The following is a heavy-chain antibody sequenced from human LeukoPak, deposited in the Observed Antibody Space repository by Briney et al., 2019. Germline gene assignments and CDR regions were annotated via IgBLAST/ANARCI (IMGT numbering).Heavy chain of an antibody. Sequence: PGRSLTLSCAASGFNFNDYAMTWVRQAPGKGLEWVSGISWNSGSIGYADSVKGRFTISRDNAKNSLYLQMNSLRAEDTALYYCAKDMRTLAAAGTAYFDYWGQGTLVTVSS. V-gene: IGHV3-9*01. D-gene: IGHD6-13*01. CDR2: ISWNSGSI. J-gene: IGHJ4*02. CDR1: GFNFNDYA. CDR3: AKDMRTLAAAGTAYFDY.